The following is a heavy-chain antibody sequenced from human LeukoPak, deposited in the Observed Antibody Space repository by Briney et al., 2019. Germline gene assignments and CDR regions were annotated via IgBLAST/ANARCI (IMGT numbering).Heavy chain of an antibody. CDR2: IRYHGSDK. CDR3: AKDRVTFGGVIVPLDY. J-gene: IGHJ4*02. D-gene: IGHD3-16*02. V-gene: IGHV3-30*02. CDR1: GFTFSGSG. Sequence: GGSLRLSCAASGFTFSGSGMHWVRQAPGKGLEWVAFIRYHGSDKFYADSVKGRFTISRDDSKNTLYLQMNSLRPEDTSVYYCAKDRVTFGGVIVPLDYWGQGTLVTVSS.